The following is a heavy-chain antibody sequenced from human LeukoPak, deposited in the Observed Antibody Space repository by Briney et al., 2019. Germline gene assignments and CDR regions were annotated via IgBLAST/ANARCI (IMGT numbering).Heavy chain of an antibody. CDR3: AREDYYDTIGAY. V-gene: IGHV4-59*01. CDR1: GGSISSYY. CDR2: IYYSGST. Sequence: SETLSLTCTVSGGSISSYYWSWIRQPPGKGLEWIGYIYYSGSTNYNPSLKSRVTISVDTSRNQFSLKLSSVTAADTAVYYCAREDYYDTIGAYWGQGTLVTVSS. D-gene: IGHD3-22*01. J-gene: IGHJ4*02.